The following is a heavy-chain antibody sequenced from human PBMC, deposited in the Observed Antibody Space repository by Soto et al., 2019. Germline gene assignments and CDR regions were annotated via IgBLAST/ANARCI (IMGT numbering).Heavy chain of an antibody. CDR1: GYRFSTSG. V-gene: IGHV1-3*01. CDR3: ARDSQRVQIPSTGWFDP. J-gene: IGHJ5*02. Sequence: QVQLVQSGAELKKPGASVKISCETSGYRFSTSGIHWLRQAPGQSLEWMGWINAADGDTKYSQKFQGRVTLSRDTSASTAYMELSSLTSEDTSIYYCARDSQRVQIPSTGWFDPWGQDTVVTVSS. D-gene: IGHD2-2*01. CDR2: INAADGDT.